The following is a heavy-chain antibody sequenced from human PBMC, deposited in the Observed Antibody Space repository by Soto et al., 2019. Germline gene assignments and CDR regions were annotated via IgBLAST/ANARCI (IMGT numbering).Heavy chain of an antibody. CDR3: ARVGRFEREAGRTYYDFWSGYYTGTPYYYYGMDV. Sequence: SETLSLTCTVSGGSISSYYWSWIRQPPGKGLEWIGYIYYSGSTNYNPSLKSRVTISVDTSKNQFSLKLSSVTAADTAVYYCARVGRFEREAGRTYYDFWSGYYTGTPYYYYGMDVWGQGTTVTVSS. J-gene: IGHJ6*02. D-gene: IGHD3-3*01. CDR2: IYYSGST. CDR1: GGSISSYY. V-gene: IGHV4-59*01.